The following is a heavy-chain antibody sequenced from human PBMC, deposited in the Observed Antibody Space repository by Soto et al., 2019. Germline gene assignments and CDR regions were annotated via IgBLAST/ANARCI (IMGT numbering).Heavy chain of an antibody. Sequence: PGGSLRLSCAASGFTFNSYGVSWVRQAPGKGLEWVSAINPGSGSTYYIDSVKGRFTISRDNSKNTLYLQMNSLRAEDTAVYYCAKQIPAAGSDYWGQGTLVTVSS. J-gene: IGHJ4*02. CDR3: AKQIPAAGSDY. D-gene: IGHD6-13*01. V-gene: IGHV3-23*01. CDR1: GFTFNSYG. CDR2: INPGSGST.